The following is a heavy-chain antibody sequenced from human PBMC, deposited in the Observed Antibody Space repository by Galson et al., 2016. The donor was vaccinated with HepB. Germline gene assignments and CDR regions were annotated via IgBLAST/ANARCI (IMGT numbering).Heavy chain of an antibody. J-gene: IGHJ6*02. CDR2: ISGRGGST. CDR1: GFAFSGYA. V-gene: IGHV3-23*01. Sequence: SLRLSCAASGFAFSGYAMTWVRQAPGKGLEWVSAISGRGGSTYYADSVKGRFAISRDNSKNTLYLQMNSLSAEDTAVYYCAKDSGRYYFYSYGMDVGGQGTKVTVSS. D-gene: IGHD1-26*01. CDR3: AKDSGRYYFYSYGMDV.